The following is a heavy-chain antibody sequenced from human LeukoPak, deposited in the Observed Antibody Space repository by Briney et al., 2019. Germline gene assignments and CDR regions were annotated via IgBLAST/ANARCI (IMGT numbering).Heavy chain of an antibody. V-gene: IGHV1-24*01. D-gene: IGHD3-9*01. CDR1: GYTLTELS. J-gene: IGHJ4*02. Sequence: ASVKVSCKVSGYTLTELSMHWVRQAPGKGLEWMGGFDPEDGETIYAQKFQGRVTMTEDTSTDTAYMELSSLRSEDTAVYYCATFYYYDILTGYYYWGQGTLVTVSS. CDR2: FDPEDGET. CDR3: ATFYYYDILTGYYY.